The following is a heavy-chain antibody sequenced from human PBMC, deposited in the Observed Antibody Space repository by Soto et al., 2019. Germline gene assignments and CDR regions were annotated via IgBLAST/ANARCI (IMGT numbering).Heavy chain of an antibody. V-gene: IGHV3-13*01. J-gene: IGHJ4*02. D-gene: IGHD3-16*01. CDR3: ARGGWGSRGYEGGSRIDY. CDR2: ISPAGDT. Sequence: EVQLVESGGGLVQPGGSLRLSCAASGFTFSSYDMHWVRQPPGKGLEWVSAISPAGDTYYPGSVQGRFTISRDNAKNSLYLQVNTLRAEDKAIDYCARGGWGSRGYEGGSRIDYWGQGTLVTVSS. CDR1: GFTFSSYD.